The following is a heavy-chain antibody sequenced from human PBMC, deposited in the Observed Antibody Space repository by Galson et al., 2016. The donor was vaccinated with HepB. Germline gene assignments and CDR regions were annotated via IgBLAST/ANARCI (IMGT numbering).Heavy chain of an antibody. V-gene: IGHV2-5*02. CDR3: VHIVHSGSYYYSAY. Sequence: PALVKPTQTLTLTCIFSGFSLSTTGVGVGWMRQPPGKTLEWLAHIYWDGDERYSPSLKSRLTITKDTSKNRVVLTMTNMDPVGTAAYYCVHIVHSGSYYYSAYWGQGTLVTVSS. D-gene: IGHD1-26*01. J-gene: IGHJ4*02. CDR2: IYWDGDE. CDR1: GFSLSTTGVG.